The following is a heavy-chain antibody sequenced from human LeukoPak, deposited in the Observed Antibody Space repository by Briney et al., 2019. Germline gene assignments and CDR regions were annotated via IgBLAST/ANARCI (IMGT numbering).Heavy chain of an antibody. CDR2: ISGSGGNT. V-gene: IGHV3-23*01. CDR3: ARELDAERWALTSYYDFWSGSDEFIKRHYYYYGMDV. CDR1: GFTFSSYA. D-gene: IGHD3-3*01. J-gene: IGHJ6*02. Sequence: GGSLRLSCAASGFTFSSYAMSWVRQAPGKGLEWVSVISGSGGNTYYADSVKGRFTICRDNSMNTLYLQMNSLRAEDTAVYFCARELDAERWALTSYYDFWSGSDEFIKRHYYYYGMDVWGQGTTVTVSS.